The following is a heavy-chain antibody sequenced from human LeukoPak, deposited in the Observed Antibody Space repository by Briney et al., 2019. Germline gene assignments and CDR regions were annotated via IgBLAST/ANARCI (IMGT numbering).Heavy chain of an antibody. CDR1: GFTFSSYA. J-gene: IGHJ4*02. CDR2: ISYDGSNK. D-gene: IGHD3-10*01. CDR3: ARDKKVRGVIDC. Sequence: GGSLRLSCAASGFTFSSYAMPWVRQAPGKGLEWVAVISYDGSNKYYADSVKGRFTISRDNSKNTLYLQMNSLRAEDTAVYYCARDKKVRGVIDCWGQGTLVTVSS. V-gene: IGHV3-30-3*01.